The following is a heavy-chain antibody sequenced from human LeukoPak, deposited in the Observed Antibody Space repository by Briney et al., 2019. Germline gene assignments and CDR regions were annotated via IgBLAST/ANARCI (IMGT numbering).Heavy chain of an antibody. CDR2: INTGSTYI. V-gene: IGHV3-21*01. J-gene: IGHJ4*02. D-gene: IGHD2-8*01. CDR1: GFTFSSYS. CDR3: ARDFYCDNGECFDN. Sequence: GGSLRLSCATSGFTFSSYSMNWVRQAPGEGLEWVSSINTGSTYINYADSVKGRFTISRDNAKNSLYPQMNSLRAEDTAVYYCARDFYCDNGECFDNWGQGTLVTVSS.